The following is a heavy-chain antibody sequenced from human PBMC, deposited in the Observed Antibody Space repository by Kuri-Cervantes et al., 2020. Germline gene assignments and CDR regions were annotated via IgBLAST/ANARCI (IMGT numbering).Heavy chain of an antibody. CDR1: GYTFTGYG. J-gene: IGHJ4*02. V-gene: IGHV1-18*01. CDR3: ARDSGGAYYGSGSYPDY. D-gene: IGHD3-10*01. CDR2: ISAYNGNT. Sequence: ASVKVSCKASGYTFTGYGISWVRQAPGQGLEWMGWISAYNGNTNYAQKLQGRVTMTRDTSISTAYMELSRLRSDDTAVYYCARDSGGAYYGSGSYPDYWGQGTLVTVSS.